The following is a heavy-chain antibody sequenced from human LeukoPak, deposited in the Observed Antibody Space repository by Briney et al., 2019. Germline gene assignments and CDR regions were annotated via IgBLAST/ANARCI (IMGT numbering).Heavy chain of an antibody. CDR3: ARGIVVGATRDY. D-gene: IGHD1-26*01. J-gene: IGHJ4*02. CDR1: GYTFTSYY. Sequence: GASVKVSCKASGYTFTSYYMHWVRQAPGRGLEWMGIINPSGGSTSYAQKFQGRVTMTRDMSTSTVYMELSSLRSEDTAVYYCARGIVVGATRDYWGQGTLVTVSS. CDR2: INPSGGST. V-gene: IGHV1-46*01.